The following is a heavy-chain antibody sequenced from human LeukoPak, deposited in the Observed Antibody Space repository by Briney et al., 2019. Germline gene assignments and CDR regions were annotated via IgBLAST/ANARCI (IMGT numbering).Heavy chain of an antibody. J-gene: IGHJ5*02. V-gene: IGHV4-61*02. CDR1: GGSISSGSYY. CDR3: ARESPYYYDSSGYYT. D-gene: IGHD3-22*01. Sequence: PSETLSLTCTVSGGSISSGSYYWSWIRQPAGKGLEWIGRIYTSGSTNYNPSLKSRVTISVDTSKNQFSLKLSSVTAADTAVYYCARESPYYYDSSGYYTWGQGTLVTVSS. CDR2: IYTSGST.